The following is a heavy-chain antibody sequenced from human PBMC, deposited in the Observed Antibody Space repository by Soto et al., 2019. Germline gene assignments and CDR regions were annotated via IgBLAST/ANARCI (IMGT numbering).Heavy chain of an antibody. CDR1: GFTFSSYA. D-gene: IGHD2-21*02. CDR2: ISYDGSNK. V-gene: IGHV3-30-3*01. J-gene: IGHJ4*02. Sequence: QVQLVESGGGVVQPGRSLRLSCAASGFTFSSYAMHWVRQAPGKGLEWVAVISYDGSNKYYADSVKGRFTISRDNSKNTLCLQMNSLRAEDTAVYYCARAVGRIVVVTAYFDYWGQGTLVTVSS. CDR3: ARAVGRIVVVTAYFDY.